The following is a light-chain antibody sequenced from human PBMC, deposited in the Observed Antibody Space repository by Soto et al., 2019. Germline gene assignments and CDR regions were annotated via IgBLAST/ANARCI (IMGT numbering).Light chain of an antibody. CDR1: QSISSY. J-gene: IGKJ4*01. V-gene: IGKV1-39*01. CDR2: AAS. CDR3: QQSYSTPRLT. Sequence: DIQMTQSPSSLSASVGDRVTITCRASQSISSYLNWYQQKPGKAPKLLIYAASSLQSGVPSRFSGSGSGTDFTLTISSLQPEDFATYYCQQSYSTPRLTFGGGTKWEIK.